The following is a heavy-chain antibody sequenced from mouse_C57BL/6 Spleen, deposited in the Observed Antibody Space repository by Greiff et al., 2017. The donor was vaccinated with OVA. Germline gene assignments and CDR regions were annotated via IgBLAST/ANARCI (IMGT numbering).Heavy chain of an antibody. D-gene: IGHD1-1*01. CDR1: GFSLTSYA. V-gene: IGHV2-9-1*01. CDR2: IWTGGGT. Sequence: VKVIESGPGLVAPSQSLSITCTVSGFSLTSYAISWVRQPPGKGLEWLGVIWTGGGTNYNSALKSRLSISKDNSKSQVFLKMNSLQTDDTARYYCARNYYGSSGWYFDVWGTGTTVTVSS. CDR3: ARNYYGSSGWYFDV. J-gene: IGHJ1*03.